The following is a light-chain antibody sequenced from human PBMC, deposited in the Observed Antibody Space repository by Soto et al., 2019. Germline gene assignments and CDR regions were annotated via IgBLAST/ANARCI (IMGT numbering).Light chain of an antibody. Sequence: VVTQPPSVSGAPGQWVTISCTGTRSNFGAGFDVHWYQQLPGTAPKLLIYGISNRPSGVPDRFSGSKSGTSASLAIAGLQAEDEADYYCQSYDSSLSGYVFGTGTKLTVL. CDR1: RSNFGAGFD. V-gene: IGLV1-40*01. CDR2: GIS. J-gene: IGLJ1*01. CDR3: QSYDSSLSGYV.